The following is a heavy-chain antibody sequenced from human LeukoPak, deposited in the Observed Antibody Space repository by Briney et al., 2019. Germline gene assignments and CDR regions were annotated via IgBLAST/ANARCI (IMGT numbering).Heavy chain of an antibody. CDR1: GXNFPTYW. V-gene: IGHV5-51*01. CDR2: IYPGDSYT. D-gene: IGHD2-21*01. Sequence: GESLKISFKGSGXNFPTYWIAWVRQMPGKGLEWVGIIYPGDSYTRYRPSFQGQVTISADKSTSTAYLQWRSLKASDTAMYYCARQSRDGAFDIWGQGTMVTVSS. CDR3: ARQSRDGAFDI. J-gene: IGHJ3*02.